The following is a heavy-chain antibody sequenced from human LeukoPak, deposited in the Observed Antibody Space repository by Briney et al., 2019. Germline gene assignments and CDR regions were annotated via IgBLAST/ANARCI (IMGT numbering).Heavy chain of an antibody. Sequence: GGSLRLSCAASGFTFSSYGMHWVRQAPGKGLEWVAFIRYDGSNKYYADSVKGRFTISRDNSKNTLYLQMNSLRAEDTAVYYFAKGVVVVPAAIPQDYWGQGTLVTVSS. J-gene: IGHJ4*02. V-gene: IGHV3-30*02. CDR1: GFTFSSYG. CDR3: AKGVVVVPAAIPQDY. CDR2: IRYDGSNK. D-gene: IGHD2-2*01.